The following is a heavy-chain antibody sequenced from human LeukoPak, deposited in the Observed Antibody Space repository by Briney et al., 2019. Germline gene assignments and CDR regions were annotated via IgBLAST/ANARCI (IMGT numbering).Heavy chain of an antibody. Sequence: SETLSLTCTVSGGSISSNNYYWGWIRQPPGKGLEWIGNIHYRGITYSNPSLKSRVTISADMSKNQFSLKLNSVTAADTAVYYCARDWSSSRAYYMDVWGKGTTVTVSS. CDR1: GGSISSNNYY. V-gene: IGHV4-39*07. CDR3: ARDWSSSRAYYMDV. D-gene: IGHD2-2*01. J-gene: IGHJ6*03. CDR2: IHYRGIT.